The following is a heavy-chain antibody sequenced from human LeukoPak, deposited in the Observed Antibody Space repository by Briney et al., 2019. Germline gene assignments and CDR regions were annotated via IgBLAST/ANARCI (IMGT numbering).Heavy chain of an antibody. CDR1: GITLSNYG. D-gene: IGHD3-10*01. CDR2: ISDSGGST. Sequence: GGSLRLSCAVSGITLSNYGMGWVRQAPGKGLEWVAGISDSGGSTNYADSVKGRVTISRDNPKNTLYLQMNSLRAEDTAVYFCAKRGVVIRVILVGFHKEANYFDSWGQGALVTVSS. CDR3: AKRGVVIRVILVGFHKEANYFDS. J-gene: IGHJ4*02. V-gene: IGHV3-23*01.